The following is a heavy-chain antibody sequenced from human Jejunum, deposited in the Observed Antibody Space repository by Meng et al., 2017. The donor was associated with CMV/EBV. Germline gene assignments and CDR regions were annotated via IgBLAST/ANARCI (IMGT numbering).Heavy chain of an antibody. CDR2: INPNSGVT. CDR1: PFSGYY. CDR3: ARPLIVATAPGDWYFDL. J-gene: IGHJ2*01. V-gene: IGHV1-2*06. D-gene: IGHD6-13*01. Sequence: PFSGYYMNWVGRAPGQGLEYMGRINPNSGVTNYAQKFQGRVTMTRDTSISTAYMELSRLTSDDTAVYYCARPLIVATAPGDWYFDLWGRGTLVTVSS.